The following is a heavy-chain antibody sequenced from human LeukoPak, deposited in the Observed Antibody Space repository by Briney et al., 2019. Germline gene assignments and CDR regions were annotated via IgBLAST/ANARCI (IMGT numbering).Heavy chain of an antibody. CDR3: AREEVRRAVDGYFDN. V-gene: IGHV1-18*01. D-gene: IGHD6-19*01. Sequence: ASVKVSCKASGYTFTSYGISWVRQAPGQGLEWMGWISGYNGNTNYAQKLQGRVTMTTDTSTSTVYMELRSLRSDDTAVYYCAREEVRRAVDGYFDNWGQGTLVTVSS. CDR2: ISGYNGNT. CDR1: GYTFTSYG. J-gene: IGHJ4*02.